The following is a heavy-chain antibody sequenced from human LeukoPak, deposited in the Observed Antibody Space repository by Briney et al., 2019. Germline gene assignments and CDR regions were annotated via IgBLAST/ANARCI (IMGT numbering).Heavy chain of an antibody. J-gene: IGHJ6*03. CDR2: IKSKTDGGTT. CDR1: GFTFSNAG. CDR3: TAKEYYYYYMDV. Sequence: GGSLKLSCEASGFTFSNAGMSWVRQAPGQGLEGIGRIKSKTDGGTTDYAAPVRGRFTISRDDSKNTLYLQMNSLKTEDTAAYYCTAKEYYYYYMDVWGKGTTVTVSS. V-gene: IGHV3-15*01.